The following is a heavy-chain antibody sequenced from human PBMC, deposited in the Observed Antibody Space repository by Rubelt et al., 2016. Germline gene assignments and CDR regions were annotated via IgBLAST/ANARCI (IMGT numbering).Heavy chain of an antibody. CDR1: GYSFTSYA. V-gene: IGHV7-4-1*02. D-gene: IGHD2-21*01. Sequence: QVQLVQSGSELKKPGASVIISCEASGYSFTSYAMCWVGQAPGQGLEWMGWVNTNTGNPTYAQGITGRFVFSLEPSCSTADLQISRLKAEDTAVYYCARGDFVDYWGQGTLVTVSS. CDR2: VNTNTGNP. J-gene: IGHJ4*02. CDR3: ARGDFVDY.